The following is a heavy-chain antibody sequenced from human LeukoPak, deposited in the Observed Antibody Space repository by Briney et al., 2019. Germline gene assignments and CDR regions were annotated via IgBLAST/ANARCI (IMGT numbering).Heavy chain of an antibody. CDR3: AKDFVAATGLLES. CDR1: GFTFSGHA. J-gene: IGHJ4*02. V-gene: IGHV3-23*01. Sequence: GGSLRLSCEGSGFTFSGHAMTWVRQAPGKGLEWVAGISNNGGDTFYAESVKGRFTISRDNSKNTVYLQLNSVRGDDTGVYYCAKDFVAATGLLESWGQGTLVTVSS. CDR2: ISNNGGDT. D-gene: IGHD6-13*01.